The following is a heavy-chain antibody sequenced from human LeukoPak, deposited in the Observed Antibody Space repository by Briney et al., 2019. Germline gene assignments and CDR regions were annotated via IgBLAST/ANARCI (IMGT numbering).Heavy chain of an antibody. CDR3: ARLEIFSGFDY. Sequence: QSGGSLRLSCAASGFTFSAYGMNWVRQSPGKGLELVSYISSSSTTIYYSDSVKGRFTISRDNAKESLYLQMSSLRAKDTAVYYCARLEIFSGFDYWGRGTLVAVSS. CDR2: ISSSSTTI. J-gene: IGHJ4*02. D-gene: IGHD3-10*01. CDR1: GFTFSAYG. V-gene: IGHV3-48*04.